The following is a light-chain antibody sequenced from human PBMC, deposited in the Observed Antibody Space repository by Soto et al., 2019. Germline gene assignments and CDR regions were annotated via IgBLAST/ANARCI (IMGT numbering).Light chain of an antibody. CDR2: EVN. J-gene: IGLJ2*01. V-gene: IGLV2-14*01. CDR3: TSYTTPTTPVV. Sequence: QSALTQPASVSGSPGQSITISCTGTSSDVGGYDYVSWFQQHPGKVPKLIIYEVNNRPSGVSNRFSASKSGNTASLTISGLQPEDEADYYCTSYTTPTTPVVFGGGTKLTVL. CDR1: SSDVGGYDY.